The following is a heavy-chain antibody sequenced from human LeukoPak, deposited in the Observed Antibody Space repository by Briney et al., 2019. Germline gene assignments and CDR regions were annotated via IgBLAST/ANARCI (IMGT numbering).Heavy chain of an antibody. CDR2: INPNSGGT. J-gene: IGHJ5*02. D-gene: IGHD2-2*01. CDR3: ARDVDIVVVPAAPGSSSWYNWFDP. CDR1: GYTFTGYY. Sequence: GASVKVSCKASGYTFTGYYMHWVRQAPGQGLEWMGWINPNSGGTNYAQKFQGRVTMTRDTSISTAYMELSRLRSDDTAVYYCARDVDIVVVPAAPGSSSWYNWFDPWGQGTLVTVSS. V-gene: IGHV1-2*02.